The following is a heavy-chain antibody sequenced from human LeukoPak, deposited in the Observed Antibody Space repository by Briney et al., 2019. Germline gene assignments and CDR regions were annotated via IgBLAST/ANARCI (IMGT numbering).Heavy chain of an antibody. Sequence: GASVTVSCTASVYTFTAYYMHWVRQAPGQGLEWMGWINPNSGGTNYAQKFQGRVTMTKDTSISTAYMELSRLRSDDTAVYYCARVTYSGSFYFDYWGQGTLVTVSS. D-gene: IGHD1-26*01. CDR2: INPNSGGT. CDR1: VYTFTAYY. J-gene: IGHJ4*02. CDR3: ARVTYSGSFYFDY. V-gene: IGHV1-2*02.